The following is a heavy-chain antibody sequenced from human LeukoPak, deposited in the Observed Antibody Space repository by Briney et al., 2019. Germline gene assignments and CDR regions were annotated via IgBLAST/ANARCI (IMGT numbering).Heavy chain of an antibody. J-gene: IGHJ4*02. CDR1: GFTFSSHA. Sequence: PGGSLRLSCAASGFTFSSHAMSWVRQAPGKGLEWVSTITGSGEYYADSVKGRFTISRDNSRNTLFLHMDSLRADDTAVYYCAKGRLSYYDHFDSWGQGTLVTVFS. V-gene: IGHV3-23*01. CDR2: ITGSGE. D-gene: IGHD3-16*01. CDR3: AKGRLSYYDHFDS.